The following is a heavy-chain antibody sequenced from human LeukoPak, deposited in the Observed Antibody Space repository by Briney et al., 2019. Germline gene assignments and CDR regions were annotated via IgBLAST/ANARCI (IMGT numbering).Heavy chain of an antibody. J-gene: IGHJ3*02. CDR2: IYTSGST. CDR1: GGSISSYY. CDR3: ARGIVVVPAVDAFDI. D-gene: IGHD2-2*01. V-gene: IGHV4-4*07. Sequence: SETLSLTCTVSGGSISSYYWSWIRQPAGKGLEWIGRIYTSGSTNYNPSLKSRVTMSVDTSKNQFSLKLSSVTAADTAVYYCARGIVVVPAVDAFDIWGQGTMVTVSS.